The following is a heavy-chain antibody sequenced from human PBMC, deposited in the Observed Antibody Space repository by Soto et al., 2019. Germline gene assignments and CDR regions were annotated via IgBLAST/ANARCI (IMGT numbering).Heavy chain of an antibody. CDR1: DNTFTHYG. D-gene: IGHD2-8*02. J-gene: IGHJ6*02. Sequence: GASVKVSCKSSDNTFTHYGINWVRQAPGQGLEWMGWISGYNGNTKYAQKFQDRVTRTADTSTRTAFMEVRSLTSDGTGVYFCAATGGNYFGLDVWGQGTTVTVSS. V-gene: IGHV1-18*01. CDR3: AATGGNYFGLDV. CDR2: ISGYNGNT.